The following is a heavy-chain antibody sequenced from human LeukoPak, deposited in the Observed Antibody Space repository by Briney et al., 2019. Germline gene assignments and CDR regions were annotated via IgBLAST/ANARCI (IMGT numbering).Heavy chain of an antibody. V-gene: IGHV3-30*02. D-gene: IGHD3-3*01. J-gene: IGHJ5*02. CDR3: ARHNTRFLERLPALGS. CDR2: IRHDGSSE. CDR1: GFTFNSYA. Sequence: GGSLRLSCLASGFTFNSYAMHWVRRAPGKGLEWGAFIRHDGSSEYYADSVKGRFIISRDRSGNTVYLQMKSLRPEDTAIYYCARHNTRFLERLPALGSWGQGTLVTVSS.